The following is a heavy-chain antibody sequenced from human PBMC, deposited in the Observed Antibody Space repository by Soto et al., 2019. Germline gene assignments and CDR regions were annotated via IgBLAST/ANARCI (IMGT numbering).Heavy chain of an antibody. CDR2: IYYSGST. CDR3: ARHNYGSGSTYFDY. J-gene: IGHJ4*02. CDR1: GDSISGYY. Sequence: QVQLQESGPGPVKPSETLSLTCTVSGDSISGYYWSWIRQPPGKGLEWIGYIYYSGSTNYNPSLKSRVTISVDTSKNQFSLKLNSMTAADTAVYYCARHNYGSGSTYFDYWGQGTLVTVSS. V-gene: IGHV4-59*08. D-gene: IGHD3-10*01.